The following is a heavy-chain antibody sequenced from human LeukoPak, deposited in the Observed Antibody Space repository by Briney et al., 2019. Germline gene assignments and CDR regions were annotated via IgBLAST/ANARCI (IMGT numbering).Heavy chain of an antibody. Sequence: GASVKVSCKASGYTFTGYYMHWVRQAPGQGLEWTGWINPNSGGTNYAQKFQGRVTMTRDTSISTAYMELSRLRSDDTAVYYCAIEITMVRGVKFDYWGQGTLVTVSS. CDR2: INPNSGGT. J-gene: IGHJ4*02. CDR3: AIEITMVRGVKFDY. CDR1: GYTFTGYY. D-gene: IGHD3-10*01. V-gene: IGHV1-2*02.